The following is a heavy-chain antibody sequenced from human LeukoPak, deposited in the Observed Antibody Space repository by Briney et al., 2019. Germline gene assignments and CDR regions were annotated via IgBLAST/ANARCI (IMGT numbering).Heavy chain of an antibody. Sequence: GGSLRLSCAASGFTVSSNYMSWVRQAPGKGLEWVSVIYSGGSTYYADSVKGRFTISRGNSKNTLYLQMNSLRAEDTAVYYCARTIYYDFWSGYFFDYWGQGTLVTVSS. CDR2: IYSGGST. V-gene: IGHV3-53*01. CDR1: GFTVSSNY. CDR3: ARTIYYDFWSGYFFDY. J-gene: IGHJ4*02. D-gene: IGHD3-3*01.